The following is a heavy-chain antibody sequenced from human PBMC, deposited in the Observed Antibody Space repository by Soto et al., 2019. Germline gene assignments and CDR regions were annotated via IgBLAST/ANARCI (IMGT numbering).Heavy chain of an antibody. Sequence: GESLKISCKGSGYIFTSYWIGWVRQMPEKGLEWMGIIYPGDSDSRYSPSFQGQVTISADKSISTAYVQWSSLKASDTAIYYCARLMGSGWYATSLDSWGQGTPVTVSS. CDR1: GYIFTSYW. CDR2: IYPGDSDS. CDR3: ARLMGSGWYATSLDS. D-gene: IGHD6-19*01. V-gene: IGHV5-51*01. J-gene: IGHJ4*02.